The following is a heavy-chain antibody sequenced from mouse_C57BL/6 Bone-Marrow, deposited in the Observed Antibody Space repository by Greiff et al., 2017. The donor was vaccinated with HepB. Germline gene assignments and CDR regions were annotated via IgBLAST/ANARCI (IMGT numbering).Heavy chain of an antibody. J-gene: IGHJ2*01. CDR3: ARDGGGD. CDR1: GFTFSSYA. V-gene: IGHV5-4*01. CDR2: ISDGGSYT. Sequence: EVKLMESGGGLVKPGGSLKLSCAASGFTFSSYAMSWVRQTPEKRLEWVATISDGGSYTYYPDNVKGRFTISRDNAKNNLYLQMSHLKSEDTAMYYCARDGGGDWGQGTTLTVSS.